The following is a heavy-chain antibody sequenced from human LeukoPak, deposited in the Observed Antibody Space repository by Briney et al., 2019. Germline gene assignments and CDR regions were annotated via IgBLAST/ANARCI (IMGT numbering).Heavy chain of an antibody. CDR2: ITWNSGSI. V-gene: IGHV3-9*03. J-gene: IGHJ4*02. CDR3: AKAIRYSTGWFYFDS. D-gene: IGHD6-19*01. Sequence: GRSLRLSCAASGFTFDDYAMHWVRQAPGKGLEWVSGITWNSGSIDYADSVKGRFTISRDNAKTSLYLQMNSLRAEDMALYYCAKAIRYSTGWFYFDSWGQGTLVTVSS. CDR1: GFTFDDYA.